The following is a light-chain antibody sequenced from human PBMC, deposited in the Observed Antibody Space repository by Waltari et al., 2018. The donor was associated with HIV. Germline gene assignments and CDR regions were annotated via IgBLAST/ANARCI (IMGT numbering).Light chain of an antibody. Sequence: QLVLTQSPSASASLGASVKFTCTLSSGHSNYDIAWHQQQPEKGPRYLMKLNSDGSHSKGDGIPYRFSGSSSGAERYLTISSLQSEDEADYYCQTWDTGIRVFGGGTKLTVL. CDR1: SGHSNYD. J-gene: IGLJ3*02. V-gene: IGLV4-69*01. CDR2: LNSDGSH. CDR3: QTWDTGIRV.